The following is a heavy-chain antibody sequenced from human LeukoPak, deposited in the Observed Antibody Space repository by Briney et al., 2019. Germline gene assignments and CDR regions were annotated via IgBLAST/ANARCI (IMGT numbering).Heavy chain of an antibody. CDR2: ISSSGSTI. V-gene: IGHV3-11*01. CDR1: GFTLSDYY. Sequence: GGSLRLSCAASGFTLSDYYMSWIRQAPGKGLEWVSYISSSGSTIYYADSVKGRFTISRDNAKNSLYLQMNSLRAEDTAVYYCARDQAAIFGVVIIPADFDYWGQGTLVTVSS. D-gene: IGHD3-3*01. CDR3: ARDQAAIFGVVIIPADFDY. J-gene: IGHJ4*02.